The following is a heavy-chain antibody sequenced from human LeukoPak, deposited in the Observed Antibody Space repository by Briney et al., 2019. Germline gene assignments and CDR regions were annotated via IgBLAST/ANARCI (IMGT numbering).Heavy chain of an antibody. J-gene: IGHJ5*02. Sequence: GGSLRLSCVGSGFTFSGYWVRQVPGKGLEWLTFIRHDGTDQHYADSVRGRFTISRDNSKNTVYLQMNSLRPEDTALYYCAKDGNWASVSWGQRTLVTVSS. CDR1: GFTFSG. CDR3: AKDGNWASVS. CDR2: IRHDGTDQ. V-gene: IGHV3-30*02. D-gene: IGHD7-27*01.